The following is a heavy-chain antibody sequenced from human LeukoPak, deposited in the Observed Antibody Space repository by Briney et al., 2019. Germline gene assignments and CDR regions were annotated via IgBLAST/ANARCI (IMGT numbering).Heavy chain of an antibody. CDR1: GFTFSSYG. D-gene: IGHD1-26*01. CDR2: IHHSGTT. Sequence: GSLRLSCAASGFTFSSYGMSWVRQAPGKGLEWVGFIHHSGTTKINPSLQSRVTMSIDTSKNQLSLKLTSVTAADSALYFCATNTGSFFAWFDYWGQGILVTVSS. CDR3: ATNTGSFFAWFDY. V-gene: IGHV4-59*03. J-gene: IGHJ4*02.